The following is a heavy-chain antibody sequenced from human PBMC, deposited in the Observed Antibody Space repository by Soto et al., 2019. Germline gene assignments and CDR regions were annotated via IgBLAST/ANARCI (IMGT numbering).Heavy chain of an antibody. J-gene: IGHJ6*03. Sequence: SETLSLTCAVYGGSFSGYYWSWIRQPPGKGLEWIGYIYYSGSTYYNPSLKSRVTISVDTSKNQFSLKLSSVTAADTAVYYCARAEGYDFWSGYYYYYYYMDVWGKGTTVTVSS. CDR3: ARAEGYDFWSGYYYYYYYMDV. CDR2: IYYSGST. CDR1: GGSFSGYY. D-gene: IGHD3-3*01. V-gene: IGHV4-34*01.